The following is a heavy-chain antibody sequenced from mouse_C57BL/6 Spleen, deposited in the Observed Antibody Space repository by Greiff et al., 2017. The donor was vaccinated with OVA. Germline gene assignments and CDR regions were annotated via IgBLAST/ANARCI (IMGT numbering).Heavy chain of an antibody. CDR1: GYTFTSYW. CDR3: ARRLGPYFDY. Sequence: VQLQQSGAELVMPGASVKLSCMASGYTFTSYWMHWVKQRPGQGLEWIGEIDPSDSYTNYNQKFKGKSTLTVDKSSSTAYMQLSSLTSEDSAVYYCARRLGPYFDYWGQGTTLTVSS. D-gene: IGHD4-1*01. J-gene: IGHJ2*01. V-gene: IGHV1-69*01. CDR2: IDPSDSYT.